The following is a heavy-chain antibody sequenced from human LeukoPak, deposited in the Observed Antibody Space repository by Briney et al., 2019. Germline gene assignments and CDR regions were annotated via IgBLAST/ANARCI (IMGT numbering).Heavy chain of an antibody. D-gene: IGHD6-13*01. Sequence: SETLSLTCTFSAGSISNYYWNWIRQPPGKGLEWIGYIHYSGSTNYNPSLKSRVTITVDTSKDQFSLKMSSVTAADTAVYYCARGNTAAAGILGFDYWGQGTLVTVSS. J-gene: IGHJ4*02. V-gene: IGHV4-59*01. CDR3: ARGNTAAAGILGFDY. CDR1: AGSISNYY. CDR2: IHYSGST.